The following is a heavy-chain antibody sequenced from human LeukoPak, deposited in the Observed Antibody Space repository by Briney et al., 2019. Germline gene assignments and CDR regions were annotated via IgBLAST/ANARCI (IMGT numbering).Heavy chain of an antibody. CDR2: ILYDGSNK. D-gene: IGHD6-13*01. Sequence: TGSSLRLSCAASGFGFSIFGMHWVRQAPGKGLEWVGAILYDGSNKYYADSVKGRFTISRDNSKNTLFLRMTTLRGEDTGVYYCAKVAISSTWNYYYYGMDVWGRGTTVTVSS. J-gene: IGHJ6*02. CDR3: AKVAISSTWNYYYYGMDV. CDR1: GFGFSIFG. V-gene: IGHV3-33*05.